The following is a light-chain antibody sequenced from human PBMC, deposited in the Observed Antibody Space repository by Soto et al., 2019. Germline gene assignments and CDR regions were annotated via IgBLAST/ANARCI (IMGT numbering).Light chain of an antibody. CDR3: CSYGGYFWV. V-gene: IGLV2-8*01. J-gene: IGLJ3*02. Sequence: QSALTQPPSASGSPGQSVTIPCTGTSSDVGGYNYVSWYQQHPGKAPKLMIYEVTNRPSGISNRFSASKSGNTASLTISGLQAEDEADYYCCSYGGYFWVFGGGTKLTVL. CDR1: SSDVGGYNY. CDR2: EVT.